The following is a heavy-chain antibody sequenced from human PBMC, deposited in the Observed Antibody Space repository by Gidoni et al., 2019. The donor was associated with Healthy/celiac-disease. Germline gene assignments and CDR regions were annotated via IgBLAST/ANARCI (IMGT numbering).Heavy chain of an antibody. CDR2: IIPIFGTA. J-gene: IGHJ2*01. Sequence: QVQLVQSGAEVKKPGSSVKVSCKASGGTFSSYAISWVRQAPGQGLEWMGGIIPIFGTANYAQKFQGRVTITADKPTSTAYMELSSLRSEDTAVYYCARDPRGVTMIGWSWYFDLWGRGTLVTVSS. V-gene: IGHV1-69*06. CDR1: GGTFSSYA. CDR3: ARDPRGVTMIGWSWYFDL. D-gene: IGHD3-22*01.